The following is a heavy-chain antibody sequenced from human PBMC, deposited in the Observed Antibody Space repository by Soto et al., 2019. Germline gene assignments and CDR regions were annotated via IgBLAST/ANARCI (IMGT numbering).Heavy chain of an antibody. J-gene: IGHJ6*02. Sequence: SVKVSCKASGGTFSSYAISWVRQAPGQRLEWMGGIIPIFGTANYAQKFQGRVTITADESTSTAYMELSSLRSEDTAVYYCARGVVVVVAATGPYYYYGMDVWGQGTTVTVSS. D-gene: IGHD2-15*01. CDR1: GGTFSSYA. CDR2: IIPIFGTA. V-gene: IGHV1-69*13. CDR3: ARGVVVVVAATGPYYYYGMDV.